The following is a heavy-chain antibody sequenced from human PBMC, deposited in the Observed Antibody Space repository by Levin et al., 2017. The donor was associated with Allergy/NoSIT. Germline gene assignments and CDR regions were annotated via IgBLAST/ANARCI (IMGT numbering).Heavy chain of an antibody. J-gene: IGHJ4*02. CDR2: ISYDGSNK. D-gene: IGHD3-10*01. V-gene: IGHV3-30*18. Sequence: GESLKISCAASGFTFSSYGMHWVRQAPGKGLEWVAVISYDGSNKYYADSVKGRFTISRDNSKNTLYLQMNSLRAEDTAVYYCAKDRRQGFREPFFDYWGQGTLVTVSS. CDR1: GFTFSSYG. CDR3: AKDRRQGFREPFFDY.